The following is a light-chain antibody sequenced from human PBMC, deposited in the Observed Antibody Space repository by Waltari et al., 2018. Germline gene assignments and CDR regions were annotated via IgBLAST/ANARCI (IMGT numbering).Light chain of an antibody. CDR3: QQYGTSPYT. Sequence: EIVLTQSPGTLSLSPGERATLSCRASQSVHKNYLAWYQQRPGQAPRLLIHDASIRATGIPDRFSGSWSETDFTLTITRLEPGDFAMYYCQQYGTSPYTFGQGTNLEI. J-gene: IGKJ2*01. CDR1: QSVHKNY. V-gene: IGKV3-20*01. CDR2: DAS.